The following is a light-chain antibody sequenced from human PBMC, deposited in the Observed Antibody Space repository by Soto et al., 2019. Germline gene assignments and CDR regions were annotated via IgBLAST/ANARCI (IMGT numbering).Light chain of an antibody. J-gene: IGKJ2*01. Sequence: DIQMTQSPSSLSASVGDRVTITCRASQSISSYLNWYQQKPGKAPKLLIYAASSLQSGVPSRFSGSGSGTAFTLTISSLQPEDFATYSCQQSYSTPPSLGQGTKLEIK. CDR3: QQSYSTPPS. V-gene: IGKV1-39*01. CDR1: QSISSY. CDR2: AAS.